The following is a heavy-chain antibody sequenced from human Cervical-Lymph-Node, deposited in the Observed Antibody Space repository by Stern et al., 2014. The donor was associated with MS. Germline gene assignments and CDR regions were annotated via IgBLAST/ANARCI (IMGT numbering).Heavy chain of an antibody. CDR3: ARDDDYTRRAIDY. D-gene: IGHD4-11*01. CDR2: ISPYNGNT. J-gene: IGHJ4*02. CDR1: GYTFTYYA. Sequence: QVQLVQSGAEVKKPGALVNVSCKTSGYTFTYYAISWIRQAPGQGLEWVGWISPYNGNTNFVQKLQGRVAMTTDTSTSTAYMELRSLRSDDTAVYYCARDDDYTRRAIDYWGQGTLVTVSS. V-gene: IGHV1-18*01.